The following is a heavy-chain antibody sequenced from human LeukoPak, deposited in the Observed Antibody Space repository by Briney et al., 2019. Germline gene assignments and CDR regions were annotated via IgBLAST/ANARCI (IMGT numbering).Heavy chain of an antibody. V-gene: IGHV3-23*01. D-gene: IGHD6-19*01. CDR3: AKHTGYSSGWSLFDY. Sequence: GGSLRLSCAASGFTFSSYAMSWVRQAPGKGLEWVSAISGSGGSTYHADSVKGRFTISRDNSKNTLYLQMNSLRAEDTAVYYCAKHTGYSSGWSLFDYWGQGTLVTVSS. CDR1: GFTFSSYA. J-gene: IGHJ4*02. CDR2: ISGSGGST.